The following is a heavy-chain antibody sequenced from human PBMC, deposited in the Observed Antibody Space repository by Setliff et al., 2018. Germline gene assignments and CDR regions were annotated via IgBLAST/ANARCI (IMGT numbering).Heavy chain of an antibody. J-gene: IGHJ3*02. CDR1: GYTFTTFG. CDR3: ARRWETGDQDAYDI. D-gene: IGHD7-27*01. Sequence: ASVKVSCKAFGYTFTTFGISWVRQAPGQGPEWMGWIGARNVQTKYAQKFQDRATMTTDTSTSTGYMELRSLTSDDTAVYYCARRWETGDQDAYDIWGQGTMVTVSS. CDR2: IGARNVQT. V-gene: IGHV1-18*04.